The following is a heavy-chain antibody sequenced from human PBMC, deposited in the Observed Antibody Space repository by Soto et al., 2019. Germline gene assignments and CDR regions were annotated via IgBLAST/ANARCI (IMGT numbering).Heavy chain of an antibody. CDR1: GFTFSNAW. Sequence: GGSLRLSCAASGFTFSNAWMSWVRQAPGKGLEWVGRIKSKTDGGTTDYAAPVKGRFTISRDDSKNTLYLQMNSLKTEDTAVYYCTTGGRPTMVRGSADYYYYMDVWGKGTTVTVSS. J-gene: IGHJ6*03. V-gene: IGHV3-15*01. CDR3: TTGGRPTMVRGSADYYYYMDV. D-gene: IGHD3-10*01. CDR2: IKSKTDGGTT.